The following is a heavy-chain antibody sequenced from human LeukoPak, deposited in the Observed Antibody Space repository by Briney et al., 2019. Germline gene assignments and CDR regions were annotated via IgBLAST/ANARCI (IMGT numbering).Heavy chain of an antibody. CDR3: ARVGSYGSRGDY. CDR2: INPNSGGT. D-gene: IGHD5-18*01. J-gene: IGHJ4*02. Sequence: ASVKVSCKDSGYTFTDYYMHWVRQAPGQGLEWMGWINPNSGGTNYAQKFQGRVTMTRDTSISTAYMELSRLRSDDTAVYYCARVGSYGSRGDYWGQGTLVTVSS. CDR1: GYTFTDYY. V-gene: IGHV1-2*02.